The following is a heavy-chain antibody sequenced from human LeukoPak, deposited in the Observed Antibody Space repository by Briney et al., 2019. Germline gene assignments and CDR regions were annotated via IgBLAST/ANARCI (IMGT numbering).Heavy chain of an antibody. CDR3: ARDGGSGSTYYYYYMDV. Sequence: GGSLRLSCAASGFTFSSYEMNWVRQAPGKGLEGVSYISSSGSTIYYADSVKGRFTISRDNAKNSLYLQMNSLRAEDTAVYYCARDGGSGSTYYYYYMDVWGKGTTVTISS. V-gene: IGHV3-48*03. CDR1: GFTFSSYE. CDR2: ISSSGSTI. D-gene: IGHD3-10*01. J-gene: IGHJ6*03.